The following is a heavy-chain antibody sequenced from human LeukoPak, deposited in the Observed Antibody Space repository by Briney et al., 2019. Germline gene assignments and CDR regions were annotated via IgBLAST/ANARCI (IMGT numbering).Heavy chain of an antibody. CDR1: GFTFSRYG. CDR3: VNPGWYYVSSGYSYYFGMDV. Sequence: PGGSLRLSCSASGFTFSRYGMHWVRQAPGKGLEYVSAIDNNGDSTYYADSVKGRFTISRDNAKNTLYLQMSSLRPDDTAVYYCVNPGWYYVSSGYSYYFGMDVWGQGTTVTVSS. CDR2: IDNNGDST. D-gene: IGHD3-22*01. V-gene: IGHV3-64D*09. J-gene: IGHJ6*02.